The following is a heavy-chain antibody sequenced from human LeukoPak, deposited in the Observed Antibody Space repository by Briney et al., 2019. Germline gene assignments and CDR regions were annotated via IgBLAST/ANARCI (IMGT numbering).Heavy chain of an antibody. Sequence: GGSLRLSCAASGFTFRNYYMIWVRQAPGKGLEWVSYISSSGSTIYYADSVKGRFTISRDNAKNSLYLQMNSLRAEDTAVYYCARGVVVILLSGWYFDLWGRGTLVTVSS. D-gene: IGHD3-22*01. CDR3: ARGVVVILLSGWYFDL. J-gene: IGHJ2*01. CDR1: GFTFRNYY. CDR2: ISSSGSTI. V-gene: IGHV3-48*03.